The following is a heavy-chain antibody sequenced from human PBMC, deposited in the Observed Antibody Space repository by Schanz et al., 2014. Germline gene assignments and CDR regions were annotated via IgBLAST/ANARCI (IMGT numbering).Heavy chain of an antibody. J-gene: IGHJ4*01. V-gene: IGHV3-23*01. Sequence: EVQLLESGGGLVQPGGSLRLSCAASGFTFRGYAMSWVRQAPGRGLEWVSIISGSGGNTYYADAVRGRFTISRDNSKTTVYLQMNSRRAEDTAVYYCAKDAENTAMITDYFDYWGHGTLVTGSS. CDR1: GFTFRGYA. CDR2: ISGSGGNT. CDR3: AKDAENTAMITDYFDY. D-gene: IGHD5-18*01.